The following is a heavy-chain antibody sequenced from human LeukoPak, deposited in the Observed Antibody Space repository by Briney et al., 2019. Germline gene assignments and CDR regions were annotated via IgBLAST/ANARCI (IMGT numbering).Heavy chain of an antibody. CDR3: ARRAEMTALCLGNWFDP. CDR2: IYYSGST. V-gene: IGHV4-59*11. J-gene: IGHJ5*02. D-gene: IGHD2-21*02. Sequence: PSETLSLTCTVSGGSTSSHYWNWIRQPPGKGLEWIGYIYYSGSTNYNPSLKSRVTISVDTSKSQFSLTLSSVTAADTAVYYCARRAEMTALCLGNWFDPWGQGILVIVSS. CDR1: GGSTSSHY.